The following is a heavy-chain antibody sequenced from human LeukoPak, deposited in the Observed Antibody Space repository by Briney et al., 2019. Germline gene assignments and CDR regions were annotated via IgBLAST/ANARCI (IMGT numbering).Heavy chain of an antibody. J-gene: IGHJ4*02. Sequence: GGSLRLSGAASGFTFSNYAIHWVRQAPRKVLEWVASIRFNGNFYADYVKGRFTISRDNSKSTVSLQMDTLRTEDTALYYCARENWDFDFWGQGTLVTVSS. D-gene: IGHD7-27*01. CDR3: ARENWDFDF. CDR2: IRFNGN. V-gene: IGHV3-30*02. CDR1: GFTFSNYA.